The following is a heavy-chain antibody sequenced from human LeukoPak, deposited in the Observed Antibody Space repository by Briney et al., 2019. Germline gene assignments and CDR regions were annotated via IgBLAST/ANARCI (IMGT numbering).Heavy chain of an antibody. CDR2: IIPIFGTA. J-gene: IGHJ6*03. Sequence: ASVKVSCKASGGTFSSYAISWVRQAPGQGLEWMGGIIPIFGTANYAQKFQGRVTNTADESTSTAYMELSSLRSEDTAVYYCARGDEYSKHYYYYMDVWGKGTTVTVSS. CDR1: GGTFSSYA. D-gene: IGHD6-6*01. CDR3: ARGDEYSKHYYYYMDV. V-gene: IGHV1-69*13.